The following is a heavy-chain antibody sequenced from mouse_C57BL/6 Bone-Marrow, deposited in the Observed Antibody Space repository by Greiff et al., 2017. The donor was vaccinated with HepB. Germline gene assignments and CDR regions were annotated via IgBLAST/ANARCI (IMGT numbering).Heavy chain of an antibody. Sequence: QVQLQQPGAELVKPGALVKLSCKASGYTFTSYWMQWVKQRPGQGLEWIGEIDPSDSYTNYNQKFKGKATLTVDTSSSTAYMQLRSLTSEDSAVYYCARQAGYYDAMDYWGQGTSVTVSS. D-gene: IGHD2-2*01. CDR3: ARQAGYYDAMDY. CDR2: IDPSDSYT. V-gene: IGHV1-50*01. J-gene: IGHJ4*01. CDR1: GYTFTSYW.